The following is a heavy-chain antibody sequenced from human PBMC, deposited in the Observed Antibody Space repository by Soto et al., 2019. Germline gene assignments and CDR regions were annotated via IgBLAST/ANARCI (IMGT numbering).Heavy chain of an antibody. CDR3: AREPRVRNGMGYFDY. V-gene: IGHV3-30-3*01. J-gene: IGHJ4*02. Sequence: QVHLVESGGGVVQPGRSLRLSCAASGFTFRSYAMHWVRQAPGKGLEWVAVISYDGANKYYADSVKGRFTFSRDNSNSTLYLQMNSLRAEDTAVYYCAREPRVRNGMGYFDYWGQGTLVSVSS. CDR1: GFTFRSYA. CDR2: ISYDGANK. D-gene: IGHD1-20*01.